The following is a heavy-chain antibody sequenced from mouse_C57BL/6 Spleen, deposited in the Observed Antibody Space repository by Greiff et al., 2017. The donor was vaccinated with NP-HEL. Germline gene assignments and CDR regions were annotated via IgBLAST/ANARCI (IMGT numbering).Heavy chain of an antibody. CDR3: ARRGSNYDAMDY. CDR1: GYTFTSYW. Sequence: QVQLKQPGAELVKPGASVKLSCKASGYTFTSYWMQWVKQRPGQGLEWIGEIDPSDSYTNYNQKFKGKATLTVDTSSSTAYMQLSSLTSEDSAVYYCARRGSNYDAMDYWGQGTSVTVSS. CDR2: IDPSDSYT. J-gene: IGHJ4*01. D-gene: IGHD2-5*01. V-gene: IGHV1-50*01.